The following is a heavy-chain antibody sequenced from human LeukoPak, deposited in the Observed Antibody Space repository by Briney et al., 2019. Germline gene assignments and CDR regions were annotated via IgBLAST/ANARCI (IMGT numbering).Heavy chain of an antibody. CDR1: GFTFSSYG. Sequence: PGGSLRLSCAASGFTFSSYGMHWVRQAPGKGLEWVAVIWFDGNNKYYADSVKGRFTISRDNSKNTLYLQMNSLRAEDTAVYYCARDQRYYDSSGYPEDGFDVWGQGTMVTVSS. V-gene: IGHV3-33*01. CDR2: IWFDGNNK. J-gene: IGHJ3*01. D-gene: IGHD3-22*01. CDR3: ARDQRYYDSSGYPEDGFDV.